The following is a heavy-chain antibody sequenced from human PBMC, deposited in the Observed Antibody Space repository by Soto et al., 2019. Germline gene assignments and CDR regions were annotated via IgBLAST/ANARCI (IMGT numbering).Heavy chain of an antibody. CDR3: ARARSYDFWSGYEANWFDP. D-gene: IGHD3-3*01. Sequence: GGAPRLSCATSGFTFSSYAMHRVRQAPRKGMDYVSAISSNGGSTYYANSVKGRFTISRDNSKNTLYLQMGSLRAEDMAVYYCARARSYDFWSGYEANWFDPWGQGTLVTVSS. J-gene: IGHJ5*02. CDR2: ISSNGGST. V-gene: IGHV3-64*01. CDR1: GFTFSSYA.